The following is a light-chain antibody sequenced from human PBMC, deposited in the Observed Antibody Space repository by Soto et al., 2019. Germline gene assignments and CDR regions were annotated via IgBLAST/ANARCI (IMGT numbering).Light chain of an antibody. Sequence: EIVLTQSPGTLSLSPGERATLSCRASQSVSTRSLAWYQQKPGQAPRLLISGASSRAADIPDRFSGSGSGTDFTLTINRLEPEDFAVYDCQQYDSSPRTFGQGTKGDI. CDR2: GAS. V-gene: IGKV3-20*01. J-gene: IGKJ1*01. CDR1: QSVSTRS. CDR3: QQYDSSPRT.